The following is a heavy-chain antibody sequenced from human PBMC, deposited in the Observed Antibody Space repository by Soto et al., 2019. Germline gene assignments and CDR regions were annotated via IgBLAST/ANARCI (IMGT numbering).Heavy chain of an antibody. J-gene: IGHJ6*02. CDR3: AKDLVPWIRFLEWLLSNYYGMDV. CDR2: ISYDGSNK. Sequence: PGGSLRLSCAASGFTFSSYGMHWVRQAPGKGLEWVAVISYDGSNKYYADSVKGRFTISRDNSKNTLYLQMNSLRAEDTAVYYCAKDLVPWIRFLEWLLSNYYGMDVWGQGTTVTVSS. D-gene: IGHD3-3*01. V-gene: IGHV3-30*18. CDR1: GFTFSSYG.